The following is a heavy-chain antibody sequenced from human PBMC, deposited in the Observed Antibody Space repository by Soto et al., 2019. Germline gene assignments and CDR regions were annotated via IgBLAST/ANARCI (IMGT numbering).Heavy chain of an antibody. V-gene: IGHV3-15*07. J-gene: IGHJ4*02. Sequence: EVQLVESGGGLVKPRGSLRLACAASGFTFRSTWMNWVRQAPGKGLEWVGRIKSTGDGGTTDYAAPVKGRFTISRDDSKDTLYLQMNSLKAEDTAVYFCSTDPPKLLGPFDYWGQGTLVTVSS. CDR2: IKSTGDGGTT. D-gene: IGHD3-10*01. CDR3: STDPPKLLGPFDY. CDR1: GFTFRSTW.